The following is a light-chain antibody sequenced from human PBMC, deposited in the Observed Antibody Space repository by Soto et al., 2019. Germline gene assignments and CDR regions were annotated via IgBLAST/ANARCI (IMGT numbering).Light chain of an antibody. J-gene: IGKJ5*01. CDR1: QTVSSN. CDR3: QQYANSPIT. CDR2: GIS. Sequence: EIVMTQSPATLSVSPGERATLSCRASQTVSSNLAWYQQKPGQAPRLLMYGISRRATGIPDRFSGSGSGTDFTLTINRLEPEDFAVYYCQQYANSPITFGQGTRPEIK. V-gene: IGKV3-20*01.